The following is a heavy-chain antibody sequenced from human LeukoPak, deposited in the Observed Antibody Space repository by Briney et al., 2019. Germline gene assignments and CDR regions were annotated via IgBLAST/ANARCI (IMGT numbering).Heavy chain of an antibody. CDR1: GLTFNDYY. CDR2: ISSSGSTI. D-gene: IGHD3-3*01. Sequence: GGSLRLSCAASGLTFNDYYMSWIRQAPGKGLEWVSYISSSGSTIYYADSVKGRFTISRDNAKNSLYLQMNSLRAEDTAVYYCARDYDFWSGYFGNWFDPWGQATLVTVSS. V-gene: IGHV3-11*01. CDR3: ARDYDFWSGYFGNWFDP. J-gene: IGHJ5*02.